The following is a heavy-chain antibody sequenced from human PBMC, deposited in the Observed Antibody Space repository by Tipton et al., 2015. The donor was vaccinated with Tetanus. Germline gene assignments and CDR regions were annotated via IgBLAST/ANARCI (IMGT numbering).Heavy chain of an antibody. CDR1: GSSINTGHY. V-gene: IGHV4-28*03. CDR3: ARDQARGARGWNYFDY. J-gene: IGHJ4*02. CDR2: IYYSGST. Sequence: TLSLTCAVSGSSINTGHYWGWIRQSPGKGLEWIGDIYYSGSTYYNPSLKSRVTISVDTSKNQFSLKLNSVTAADTAVYYCARDQARGARGWNYFDYWGQGTLVTVSS. D-gene: IGHD1-26*01.